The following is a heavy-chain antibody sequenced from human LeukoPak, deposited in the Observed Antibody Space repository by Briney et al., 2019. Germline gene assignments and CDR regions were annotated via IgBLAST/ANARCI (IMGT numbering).Heavy chain of an antibody. Sequence: SETLSLTCAVSVGSITTNYGSWIRQPGAKGLEWIGGIYTGGSTNYNPSLTSRVTMSVDTPKRQLSLNLNSVTAADTAVYHCARDRRDGYNSFYYFDYWGQGTLVTVSS. D-gene: IGHD5-24*01. CDR1: VGSITTNY. J-gene: IGHJ4*02. CDR3: ARDRRDGYNSFYYFDY. CDR2: IYTGGST. V-gene: IGHV4-4*07.